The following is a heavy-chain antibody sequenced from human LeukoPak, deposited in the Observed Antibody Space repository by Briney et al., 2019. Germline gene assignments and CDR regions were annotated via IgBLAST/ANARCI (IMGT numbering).Heavy chain of an antibody. Sequence: SETLSLTCAVYGGSFSGYYWSWIRQPPGKGLEWIGEINHSGSTNYNPSLKSRVTISVDTSKNQFSLKLSSVTAADTAVCYCARAHYYDSSGISGVFDPWGQGTLVTVSS. V-gene: IGHV4-34*01. CDR1: GGSFSGYY. CDR2: INHSGST. D-gene: IGHD3-22*01. CDR3: ARAHYYDSSGISGVFDP. J-gene: IGHJ5*02.